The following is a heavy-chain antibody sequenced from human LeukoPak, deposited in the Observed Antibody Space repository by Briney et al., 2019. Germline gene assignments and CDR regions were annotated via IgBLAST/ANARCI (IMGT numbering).Heavy chain of an antibody. J-gene: IGHJ6*02. V-gene: IGHV1-18*01. D-gene: IGHD2-2*01. CDR1: GYTFTSYG. CDR2: ISAYNGNT. CDR3: AREEYQLLGTLYYYYGMDV. Sequence: ASVNVSCKASGYTFTSYGISWGRQAPGQGLEWMGWISAYNGNTNYAQKLQGRVTMTTDTSTSTAYMELRSLRSDDTAVYYCAREEYQLLGTLYYYYGMDVWGQGTTVTVSS.